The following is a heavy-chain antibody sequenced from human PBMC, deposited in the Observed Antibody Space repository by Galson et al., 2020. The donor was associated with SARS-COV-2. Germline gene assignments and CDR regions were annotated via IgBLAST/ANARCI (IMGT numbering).Heavy chain of an antibody. V-gene: IGHV4-59*01. J-gene: IGHJ4*02. CDR3: ARGARWLQSYYFDN. D-gene: IGHD5-12*01. CDR1: GGSISSYY. CDR2: IYYSGST. Sequence: PSETLSLTCTVSGGSISSYYWSWFRQPPGKGLEWIGYIYYSGSTNYNPSLESRVTISVDTSKNQFSLKLSSVTAADTAVYYCARGARWLQSYYFDNWGQGTLVTVSS.